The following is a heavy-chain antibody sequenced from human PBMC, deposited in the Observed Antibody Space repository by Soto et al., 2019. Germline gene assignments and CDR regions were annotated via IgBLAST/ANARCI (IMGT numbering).Heavy chain of an antibody. CDR2: INPSGGST. CDR1: GYTFTSYY. CDR3: ARDRAFLKSTVTHYYYGMDV. J-gene: IGHJ6*02. Sequence: PSVKVSCKASGYTFTSYYMHWVRQAPGQGLEWMGIINPSGGSTSYAQKFQGRVTMTRDTSTSTVYMELSSLRSEDTAVYYCARDRAFLKSTVTHYYYGMDVWGQGTTVTVSS. D-gene: IGHD4-17*01. V-gene: IGHV1-46*01.